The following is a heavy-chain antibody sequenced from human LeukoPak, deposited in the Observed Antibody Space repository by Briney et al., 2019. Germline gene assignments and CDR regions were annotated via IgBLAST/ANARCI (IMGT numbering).Heavy chain of an antibody. D-gene: IGHD5-24*01. V-gene: IGHV4-39*01. CDR2: FYYSGST. J-gene: IGHJ4*02. CDR1: GGSITSSSYY. Sequence: SETLSLTCTVSGGSITSSSYYWGWIRQPPGRGLQWIGSFYYSGSTYYNPSLKSRVTIYVDTSKNQFSLKLSSVTAADTAVYYCARGRRDGYNLEYFDKWGQGTLVTVSS. CDR3: ARGRRDGYNLEYFDK.